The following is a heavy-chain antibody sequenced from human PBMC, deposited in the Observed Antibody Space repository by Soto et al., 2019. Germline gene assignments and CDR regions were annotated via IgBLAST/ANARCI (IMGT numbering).Heavy chain of an antibody. CDR3: ARGPTEWLFPFDY. CDR1: GGSISSYY. CDR2: VYYSGST. Sequence: PSETLSLTCTVSGGSISSYYWSWIRQPPGKGLEWIGCVYYSGSTNYNPSRKSRVTISVDTSKNQFSLKLSSVTAADTAVYYCARGPTEWLFPFDYWGQGTLVTVSS. V-gene: IGHV4-59*12. D-gene: IGHD3-3*01. J-gene: IGHJ4*02.